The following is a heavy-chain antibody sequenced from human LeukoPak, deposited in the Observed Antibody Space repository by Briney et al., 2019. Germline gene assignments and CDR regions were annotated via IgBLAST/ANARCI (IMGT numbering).Heavy chain of an antibody. V-gene: IGHV3-66*01. CDR2: IYSGGST. J-gene: IGHJ6*02. CDR3: ARDLVWSYGMDV. D-gene: IGHD3-10*01. Sequence: GGSLRLSCAASGFTVSNNYMSWVRPAPGKGLEWVSVIYSGGSTHYADSVKGRFTISRDNSKNTLYLQMNSLRVEDTAVYYCARDLVWSYGMDVWGQGTTVTVSS. CDR1: GFTVSNNY.